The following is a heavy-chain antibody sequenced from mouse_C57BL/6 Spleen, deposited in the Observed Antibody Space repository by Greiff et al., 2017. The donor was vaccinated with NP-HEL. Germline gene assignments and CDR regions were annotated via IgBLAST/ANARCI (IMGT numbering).Heavy chain of an antibody. CDR1: GYTFTSYW. CDR2: IHPNSGST. V-gene: IGHV1-64*01. D-gene: IGHD1-1*01. J-gene: IGHJ1*03. Sequence: QVQLQQPGAELVKPGASVKLSCKASGYTFTSYWMHWVKQRPGQGLEWIGMIHPNSGSTNYNEKFKSKATLTVDKSSSTAYMQLSSLTSEDSAVYYCARSYYGSSYVGYFDVWGTGTTVTVSS. CDR3: ARSYYGSSYVGYFDV.